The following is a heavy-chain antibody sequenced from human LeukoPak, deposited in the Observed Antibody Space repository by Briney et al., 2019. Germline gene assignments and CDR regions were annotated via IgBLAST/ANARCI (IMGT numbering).Heavy chain of an antibody. CDR1: GFTFSSYA. D-gene: IGHD2-15*01. CDR2: ISSSSTYR. Sequence: GGSLRLSCAASGFTFSSYAMNWVRQAPGKGLEWVSSISSSSTYRYYADSVKGRFSISRDNARNSLYLQMNSLRAEDTAVYYCARDLNPCRDCSGGNCYSWWGQGTLVTVSS. CDR3: ARDLNPCRDCSGGNCYSW. V-gene: IGHV3-21*01. J-gene: IGHJ1*01.